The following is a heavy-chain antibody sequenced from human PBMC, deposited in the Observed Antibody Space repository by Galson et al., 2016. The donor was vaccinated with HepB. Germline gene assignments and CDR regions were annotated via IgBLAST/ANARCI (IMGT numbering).Heavy chain of an antibody. V-gene: IGHV3-23*01. CDR2: ISGGGTSI. Sequence: SLRLSCAASGFTFNIYAMTWVRQAPGKGLDWVSNISGGGTSIYYADSVKGRFTISRDNSKNTLYLQMNSLRAEDTAVYYCAKIWGSTAHFDYWGQGILVTVSS. J-gene: IGHJ4*02. D-gene: IGHD2-2*01. CDR1: GFTFNIYA. CDR3: AKIWGSTAHFDY.